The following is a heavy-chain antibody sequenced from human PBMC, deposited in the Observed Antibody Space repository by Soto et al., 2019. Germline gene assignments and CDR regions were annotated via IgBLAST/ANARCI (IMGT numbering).Heavy chain of an antibody. CDR2: IIPIFGTA. J-gene: IGHJ6*02. D-gene: IGHD2-15*01. V-gene: IGHV1-69*13. CDR3: ARVWGTYCSGGSCYSYYYYGMDV. Sequence: SVKVSCKASGGTFSSYAISWVRQAPLQGLEWMGGIIPIFGTANYAQKFQGRVTITADESTSTAYMELSSLRSEDTAVYYCARVWGTYCSGGSCYSYYYYGMDVWGQGTTVTVSS. CDR1: GGTFSSYA.